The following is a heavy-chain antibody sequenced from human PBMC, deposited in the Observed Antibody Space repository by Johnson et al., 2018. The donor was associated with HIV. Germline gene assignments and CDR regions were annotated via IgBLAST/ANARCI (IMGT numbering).Heavy chain of an antibody. V-gene: IGHV3-53*01. J-gene: IGHJ3*02. CDR2: IYPGGRT. CDR1: AFTVSSNY. Sequence: VQLVESGGGFIQPGGSLRLSCAASAFTVSSNYMSWVRQAPGKGLAWVSIIYPGGRTYYTDAVTGRFTIARDNSDNPLFLQMNRLRADDTAMYYCALSTSWSIAFDIGGQGTMVTVSS. CDR3: ALSTSWSIAFDI. D-gene: IGHD6-13*01.